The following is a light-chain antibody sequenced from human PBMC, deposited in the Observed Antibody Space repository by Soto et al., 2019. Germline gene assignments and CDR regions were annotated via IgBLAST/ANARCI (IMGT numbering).Light chain of an antibody. CDR3: QQLYSTYS. Sequence: DIQLTQSPSSLSASVGDRVTITCRAGQSINNYLNWYQQKLGKAPKLLIHSASTLQSGAPSRFSGSGSGTHFTLSISILQPEDFGTYSCQQLYSTYSFGQRNKLEIK. CDR1: QSINNY. J-gene: IGKJ2*01. V-gene: IGKV1-39*01. CDR2: SAS.